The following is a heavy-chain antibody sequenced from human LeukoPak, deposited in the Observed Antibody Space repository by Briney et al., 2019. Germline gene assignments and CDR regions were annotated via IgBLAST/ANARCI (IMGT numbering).Heavy chain of an antibody. CDR1: GFTFRSYA. D-gene: IGHD3-3*01. CDR3: GSRFEWLSSFDY. CDR2: ISHDGSSE. V-gene: IGHV3-30*03. Sequence: GGSLRLSCAASGFTFRSYAMHWVRPAPGKGLEWVALISHDGSSEYHADSMKGRFTISRDNSKNTFYLKMNSLRPEDTAVYYCGSRFEWLSSFDYWGQGALVTVSS. J-gene: IGHJ4*02.